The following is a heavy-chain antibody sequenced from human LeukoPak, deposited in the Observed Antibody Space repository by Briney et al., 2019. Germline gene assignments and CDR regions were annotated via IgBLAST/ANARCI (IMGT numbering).Heavy chain of an antibody. V-gene: IGHV1-46*01. CDR1: GYTFTTYY. D-gene: IGHD6-19*01. CDR2: IDPTSGET. J-gene: IGHJ3*02. CDR3: ARDLRTVTVAGLGVFDI. Sequence: ASVKVSCKASGYTFTTYYIHWVRQAPGQGLEWMGVIDPTSGETNYAQKFQGRVTMNRDMSTSTIYLELTSLRSDDTAFYYCARDLRTVTVAGLGVFDIWGQGTIVSVSS.